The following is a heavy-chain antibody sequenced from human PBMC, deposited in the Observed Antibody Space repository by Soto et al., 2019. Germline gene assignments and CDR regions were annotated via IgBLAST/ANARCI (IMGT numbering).Heavy chain of an antibody. D-gene: IGHD5-18*01. J-gene: IGHJ4*02. CDR2: IYYSGST. V-gene: IGHV4-31*01. Sequence: QVQLQESGPGLVKPSQTLSLTCTVSGGSISSGGYYWSWIRQHPGKGLEWIGYIYYSGSTYYNPSLKSLVTISVDTSKNQSTLKLSSVTAADTAVYYCARAPSTAMVVVGEFDYWGQGTLVTVSS. CDR1: GGSISSGGYY. CDR3: ARAPSTAMVVVGEFDY.